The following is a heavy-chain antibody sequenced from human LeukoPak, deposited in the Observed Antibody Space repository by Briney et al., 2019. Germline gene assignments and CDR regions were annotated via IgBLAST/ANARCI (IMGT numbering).Heavy chain of an antibody. V-gene: IGHV1-58*02. CDR1: GFTFTSSA. D-gene: IGHD3-10*01. CDR2: IVVGSGNT. J-gene: IGHJ4*02. CDR3: AAVDYYGSGTPWASFDY. Sequence: GASVKVSCKASGFTFTSSAMQWVRQARGQRLKWIGWIVVGSGNTYYAQKFQERVTITRDMSTNTAYMELSSLRSEDTAVYYCAAVDYYGSGTPWASFDYWGQGTLVTVSS.